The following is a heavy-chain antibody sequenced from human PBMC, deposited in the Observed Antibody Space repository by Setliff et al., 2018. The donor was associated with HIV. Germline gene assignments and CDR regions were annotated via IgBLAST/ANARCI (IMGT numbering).Heavy chain of an antibody. CDR2: IYYSGST. CDR1: GDSISSSSYY. J-gene: IGHJ4*02. CDR3: ARDVPWDSYGLDY. D-gene: IGHD5-18*01. V-gene: IGHV4-39*02. Sequence: SETLSLTCSVSGDSISSSSYYWGWIRQPPGKGLEWIGSIYYSGSTYYNPSLNSRVTISVDTSKNQFSLKLNSVTAADTAVYYCARDVPWDSYGLDYWGQGTLVTVSS.